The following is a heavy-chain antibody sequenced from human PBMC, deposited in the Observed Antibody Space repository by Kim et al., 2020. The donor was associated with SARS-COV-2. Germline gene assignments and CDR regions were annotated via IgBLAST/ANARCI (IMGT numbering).Heavy chain of an antibody. J-gene: IGHJ6*02. CDR3: ASRALGRGYYYGMDV. CDR1: GYTFTGYY. D-gene: IGHD1-26*01. Sequence: ASVKVSCKASGYTFTGYYMHWVRQAPGQGLEWMGWINPNSGGTNYAQKFQGRVTMTRDMSISTAYMELSRLRSDDTAVYYCASRALGRGYYYGMDVWGQGTTVTVSS. CDR2: INPNSGGT. V-gene: IGHV1-2*02.